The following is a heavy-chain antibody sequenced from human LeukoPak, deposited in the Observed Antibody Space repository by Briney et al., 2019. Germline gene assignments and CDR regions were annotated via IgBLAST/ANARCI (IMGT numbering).Heavy chain of an antibody. CDR3: ARGERYFDWLFSFDY. D-gene: IGHD3-9*01. J-gene: IGHJ4*02. CDR2: INHSGST. Sequence: PSETLSLTCAVYGGSFSGYYWSWIRQPPGKGLEWIGEINHSGSTNYNPSLKSRVTISVDTSKNQFSLKLSSVTAADTAVYYCARGERYFDWLFSFDYWGQGTLVTVSS. CDR1: GGSFSGYY. V-gene: IGHV4-34*01.